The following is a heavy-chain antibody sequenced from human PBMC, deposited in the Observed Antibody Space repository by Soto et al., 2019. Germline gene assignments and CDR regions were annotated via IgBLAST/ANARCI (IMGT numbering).Heavy chain of an antibody. Sequence: GGSLRLSCAVSGFIFKNYALNWVRQAPGKGLEWVASITRDGYNKYYADSVKGRFTISRDNSKNTLSLQMTALRIEDSSVYYCTKSSGGSSSVGMDYWGQGTLVTVSS. CDR3: TKSSGGSSSVGMDY. CDR1: GFIFKNYA. J-gene: IGHJ4*02. CDR2: ITRDGYNK. V-gene: IGHV3-30*04. D-gene: IGHD6-6*01.